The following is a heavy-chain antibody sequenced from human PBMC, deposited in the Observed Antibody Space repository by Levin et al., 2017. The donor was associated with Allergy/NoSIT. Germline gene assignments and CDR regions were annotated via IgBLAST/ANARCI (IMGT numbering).Heavy chain of an antibody. CDR3: ARVKEQHFDY. CDR2: IKQDGSET. V-gene: IGHV3-7*01. CDR1: GFTFSSYW. D-gene: IGHD6-13*01. J-gene: IGHJ4*02. Sequence: GESLKISCATSGFTFSSYWISWVRQAPGKGLEWVATIKQDGSETFCVDSVKGRFTISRDNTKNSLYLQMNSLRAEDTAVYYCARVKEQHFDYWGQGTLVTVSS.